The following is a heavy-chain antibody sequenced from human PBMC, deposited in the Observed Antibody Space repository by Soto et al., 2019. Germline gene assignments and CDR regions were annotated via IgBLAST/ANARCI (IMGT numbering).Heavy chain of an antibody. Sequence: ASVKVSCKASGYTFTSYDINWVRQATGQGLEWMGWMNPNSGNTGYAQKFQGRVTMTRNTSINTAYMELSSLRSEDTAVYYCARGRDVLVPAAISDYYGMDVWGQGTTVTVSS. CDR1: GYTFTSYD. V-gene: IGHV1-8*01. CDR3: ARGRDVLVPAAISDYYGMDV. CDR2: MNPNSGNT. J-gene: IGHJ6*02. D-gene: IGHD2-2*01.